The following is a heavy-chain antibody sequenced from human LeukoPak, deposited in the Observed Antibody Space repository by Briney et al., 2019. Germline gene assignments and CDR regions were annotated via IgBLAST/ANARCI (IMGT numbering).Heavy chain of an antibody. CDR3: ARHRDDSSAFDI. CDR2: IYPGDSDT. D-gene: IGHD4-11*01. J-gene: IGHJ3*02. CDR1: GYSFTGYW. V-gene: IGHV5-51*01. Sequence: GESLKISCKGSGYSFTGYWIGWVRQMPGKGLEYMGIIYPGDSDTTYSPSFQGQVTISADKSISTAYLQWTSLKASDTAMYFCARHRDDSSAFDIWGQGTMVTASS.